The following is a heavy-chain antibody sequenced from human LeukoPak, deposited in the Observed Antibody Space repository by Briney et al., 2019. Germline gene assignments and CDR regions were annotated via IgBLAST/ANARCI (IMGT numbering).Heavy chain of an antibody. CDR2: TYCRSKCYN. CDR1: GDSVSSNSAA. D-gene: IGHD3-9*01. J-gene: IGHJ5*02. CDR3: ARSERGLRYFDWLQKGNWFDP. V-gene: IGHV6-1*01. Sequence: KTSQTLSLTCAISGDSVSSNSAAWNWIRQSPSRGLEWLGRTYCRSKCYNDYAVPVKSRITINPDTSKNQFSLHLNSVTPEDTAVYYCARSERGLRYFDWLQKGNWFDPWGQGTLVTVSS.